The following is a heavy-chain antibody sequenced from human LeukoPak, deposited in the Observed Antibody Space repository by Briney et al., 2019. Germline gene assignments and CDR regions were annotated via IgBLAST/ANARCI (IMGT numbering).Heavy chain of an antibody. CDR1: GGTFSSYA. Sequence: GASVKVSCKASGGTFSSYAISWVRQAPGQGLEWMGGTIPIFGTANYAQKFQGRVTITADKSTSTAYMELSSLRSEDTAVYYCARDGGGSYGPNYYYYYGMDVWGKGTTVTVSS. D-gene: IGHD5-18*01. CDR2: TIPIFGTA. J-gene: IGHJ6*04. V-gene: IGHV1-69*06. CDR3: ARDGGGSYGPNYYYYYGMDV.